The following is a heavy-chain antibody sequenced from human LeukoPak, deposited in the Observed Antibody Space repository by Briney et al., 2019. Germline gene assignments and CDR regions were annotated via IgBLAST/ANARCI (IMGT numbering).Heavy chain of an antibody. CDR2: ISYDGGDQ. D-gene: IGHD6-13*01. V-gene: IGHV3-30*18. J-gene: IGHJ4*02. CDR1: GFTFSSYG. CDR3: AKGLPHSVRWYYFDY. Sequence: GGSLRLSCAASGFTFSSYGMHWVRQAPGKGLEWVALISYDGGDQFYEDSVKGRFTISRDNSKNTLYLQMNSLRAEDTAVYYCAKGLPHSVRWYYFDYWGQGTSVTVSS.